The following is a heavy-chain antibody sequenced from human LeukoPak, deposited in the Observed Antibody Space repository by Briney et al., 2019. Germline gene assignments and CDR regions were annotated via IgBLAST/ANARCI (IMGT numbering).Heavy chain of an antibody. D-gene: IGHD5-18*01. CDR1: GASISSPSYY. CDR3: ARDGSRGYNYGHYYYYMDV. V-gene: IGHV4-61*02. Sequence: SQTLSLTCTVSGASISSPSYYWAWIRQPAGKALEWIGRIHIGGNTNYNPSLSSRVTISVDTSKSQFSLKLNSVTAADTAVYYCARDGSRGYNYGHYYYYMDVWGKGTTVTVSS. J-gene: IGHJ6*03. CDR2: IHIGGNT.